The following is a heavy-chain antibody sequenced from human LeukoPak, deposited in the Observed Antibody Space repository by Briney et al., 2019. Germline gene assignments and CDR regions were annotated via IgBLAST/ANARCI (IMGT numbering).Heavy chain of an antibody. J-gene: IGHJ4*02. Sequence: GGSLRLSCAASGFTFSNYNMNWVRQAPGKGLEWVSVISSSSRYMYYADSVKGRFTISRDNAKNSLYLQMNSLRAEDTAVYYCARVVLYYDFWSAYFHDWGQGTLVTVSS. V-gene: IGHV3-21*06. CDR3: ARVVLYYDFWSAYFHD. CDR2: ISSSSRYM. CDR1: GFTFSNYN. D-gene: IGHD3-3*01.